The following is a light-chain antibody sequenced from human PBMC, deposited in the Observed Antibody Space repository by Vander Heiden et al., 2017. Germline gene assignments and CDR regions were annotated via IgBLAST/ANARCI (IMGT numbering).Light chain of an antibody. Sequence: EIVMTQSPATLSVSPGERATLSCRASQSVSYNLAWYQQKPGQAPRLLIYGASTRATGIPARFSGSGSGTEFTLTISSLQSEDFALYYCQQYNNWPPLTFGGGTKVEIK. CDR1: QSVSYN. V-gene: IGKV3-15*01. CDR2: GAS. J-gene: IGKJ4*01. CDR3: QQYNNWPPLT.